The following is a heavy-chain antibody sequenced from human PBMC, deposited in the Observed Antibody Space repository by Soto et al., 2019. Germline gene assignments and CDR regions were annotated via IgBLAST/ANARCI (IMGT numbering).Heavy chain of an antibody. CDR2: IYYSGST. D-gene: IGHD5-18*01. CDR3: AREEDTAMVIGY. J-gene: IGHJ4*02. V-gene: IGHV4-30-4*01. CDR1: GGSISSGDYY. Sequence: SETLSLTXTVSGGSISSGDYYWSWIRQPPGKGLEWIGYIYYSGSTHYNPSLKSRVTISVDTSKNQFSLKLSSVTAADTAVYYCAREEDTAMVIGYWGQGTLVTVSS.